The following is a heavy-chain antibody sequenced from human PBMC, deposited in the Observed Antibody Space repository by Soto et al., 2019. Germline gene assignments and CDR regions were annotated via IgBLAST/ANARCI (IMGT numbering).Heavy chain of an antibody. D-gene: IGHD6-6*01. CDR3: TTDPPKYSSSSVDRDAFEI. V-gene: IGHV3-15*01. J-gene: IGHJ3*02. Sequence: PGGSLRLSCAASGFTFSNAWMSWVRQAPGKGLEWVGRIKSKTDGGTTDYAAPVKGRFTISRDDSKNTLYLQMNSLKTEDTAVYYCTTDPPKYSSSSVDRDAFEIWGQGTMVTVSS. CDR1: GFTFSNAW. CDR2: IKSKTDGGTT.